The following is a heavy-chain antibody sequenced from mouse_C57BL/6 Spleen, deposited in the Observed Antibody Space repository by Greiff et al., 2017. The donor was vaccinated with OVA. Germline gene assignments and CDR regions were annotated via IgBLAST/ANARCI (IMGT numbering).Heavy chain of an antibody. CDR3: ARQRDYYGSFDY. Sequence: EVKLEESGGDLVKPGGSLKLSCAASGFTFSSYGMSWVRQTPDKRLEWVATISSGGSYTYYPDSVKGRFTISRDNAKNTLYLQMSSLKSEDTAMYYCARQRDYYGSFDYWGQGTTLTVSS. CDR1: GFTFSSYG. CDR2: ISSGGSYT. J-gene: IGHJ2*01. D-gene: IGHD1-1*01. V-gene: IGHV5-6*02.